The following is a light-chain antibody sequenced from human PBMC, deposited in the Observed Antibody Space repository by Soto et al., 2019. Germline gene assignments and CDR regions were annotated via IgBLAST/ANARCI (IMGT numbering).Light chain of an antibody. CDR3: QQYNNWPMT. CDR1: QSISSY. Sequence: DIQMTQSPSSLSASVGDRVTITCRASQSISSYLNWYQQKPGKAPKLLIYAASSLQSGVPSRFSGSGSGTEFTVTISSLQSEDFAVYYCQQYNNWPMTFGQGTKVDNK. CDR2: AAS. V-gene: IGKV1-39*01. J-gene: IGKJ1*01.